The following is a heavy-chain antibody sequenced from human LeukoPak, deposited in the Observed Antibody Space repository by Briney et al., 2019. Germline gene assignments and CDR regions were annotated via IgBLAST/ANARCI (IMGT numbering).Heavy chain of an antibody. Sequence: ASVKVSCKASGYTFTGYYMHRVRQAPGQGLEWMGWINPNSGGTNYAQKFQGRVTMTRDTSISTAYMELSRLRSDDTAVYYCARQPTGYYYYYMDVWGKGTTVTVSS. J-gene: IGHJ6*03. CDR1: GYTFTGYY. D-gene: IGHD1-1*01. V-gene: IGHV1-2*02. CDR3: ARQPTGYYYYYMDV. CDR2: INPNSGGT.